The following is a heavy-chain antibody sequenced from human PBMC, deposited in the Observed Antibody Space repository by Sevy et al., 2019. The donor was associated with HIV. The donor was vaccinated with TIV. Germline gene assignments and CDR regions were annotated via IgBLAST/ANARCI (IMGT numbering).Heavy chain of an antibody. D-gene: IGHD6-13*01. CDR3: ARASPYIAAAGKYYYYNGMDV. CDR1: GGSVSSYF. V-gene: IGHV4-59*02. J-gene: IGHJ6*02. Sequence: SETLSLTCTVSGGSVSSYFWSWIRQPPGKGLEWIGYIYYSGRTDYNPSLKSRVTISLDTSKNQFSLKLSSVTAADTAVYYCARASPYIAAAGKYYYYNGMDVWGQGTTVTVSS. CDR2: IYYSGRT.